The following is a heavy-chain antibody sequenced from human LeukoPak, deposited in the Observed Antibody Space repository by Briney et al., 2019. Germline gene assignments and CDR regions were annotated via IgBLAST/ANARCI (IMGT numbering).Heavy chain of an antibody. CDR3: ARDLSSGGWTLEFDY. V-gene: IGHV1-18*01. Sequence: ASVKVSCKTSGYTFSTYGVTWVRQAPGQGFQWMGRISGHTGNTKYAENFQGRISLTTDTSATTAYMELRSLTSDDTAVYYCARDLSSGGWTLEFDYWGQGSLVTVAS. D-gene: IGHD1-1*01. CDR1: GYTFSTYG. J-gene: IGHJ4*02. CDR2: ISGHTGNT.